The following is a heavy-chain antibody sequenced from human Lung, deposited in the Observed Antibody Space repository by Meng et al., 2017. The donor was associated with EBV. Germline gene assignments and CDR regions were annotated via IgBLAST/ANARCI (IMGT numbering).Heavy chain of an antibody. Sequence: HVQLQQWGAGPLKPSETLSLTCGVYGESFGDYYWTWIRQPPGKGLEWIGEIKESEGANYNPSLKSRVSISLDTSRDQFSLTLNSVTAADTAVYYCVRGLDNWNILVFDYWGQGALVTVSS. CDR3: VRGLDNWNILVFDY. CDR1: GESFGDYY. J-gene: IGHJ4*02. CDR2: IKESEGA. D-gene: IGHD1/OR15-1a*01. V-gene: IGHV4-34*01.